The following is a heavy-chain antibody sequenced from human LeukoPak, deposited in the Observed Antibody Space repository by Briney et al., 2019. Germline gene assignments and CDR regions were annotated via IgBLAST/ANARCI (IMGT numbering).Heavy chain of an antibody. CDR3: ARVVRGPEYNWFDP. V-gene: IGHV1-18*01. CDR1: GGTFSSYA. CDR2: ISAYNGNT. J-gene: IGHJ5*02. D-gene: IGHD2-15*01. Sequence: ASVKVSCKASGGTFSSYAISWVRQAPGQGLEWMGWISAYNGNTNYAQKLQGRVTMTTDTSTSTAYMELRSLRSDDTAVYYCARVVRGPEYNWFDPWGQGTLVTVSS.